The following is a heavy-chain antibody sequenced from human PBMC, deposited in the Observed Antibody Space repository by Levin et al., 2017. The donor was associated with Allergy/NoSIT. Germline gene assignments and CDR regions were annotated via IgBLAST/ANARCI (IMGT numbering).Heavy chain of an antibody. CDR3: VMPVVAATREDY. J-gene: IGHJ4*02. CDR1: GGTFSSYA. Sequence: SVKVSCKASGGTFSSYAISWVRQAPGQGLEWMGRIIPILGIANYAQKFQGRVTITADKSTSTAYMELSSLRSEDTAVYYCVMPVVAATREDYWGQGTLVTVSS. D-gene: IGHD2-15*01. V-gene: IGHV1-69*04. CDR2: IIPILGIA.